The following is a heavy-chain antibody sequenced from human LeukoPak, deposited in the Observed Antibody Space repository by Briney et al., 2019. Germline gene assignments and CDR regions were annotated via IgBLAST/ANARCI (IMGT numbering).Heavy chain of an antibody. CDR3: ARDPGSSGYYNYYMDV. CDR1: GYTFTSYD. D-gene: IGHD3-22*01. Sequence: ASVKVSCKASGYTFTSYDINWVRQATGQGLEWMGWMNPNSGNTGYAQKFQGRVTITRNTSISTAYMELSSLRSEDMAVYYCARDPGSSGYYNYYMDVWGKGTTVTVSS. J-gene: IGHJ6*03. CDR2: MNPNSGNT. V-gene: IGHV1-8*03.